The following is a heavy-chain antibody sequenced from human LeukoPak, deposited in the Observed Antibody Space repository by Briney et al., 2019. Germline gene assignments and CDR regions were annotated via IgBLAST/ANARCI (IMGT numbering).Heavy chain of an antibody. CDR3: ARVTYYYDSSGPDAFDI. Sequence: GASVKVSCKASGYTFTSYYMHWVRQASGQGLEWMGIINPSGGSTSYAQKFQGRVTMTRDTSTSTVYMELSSLRSEDTAVYYCARVTYYYDSSGPDAFDIWGQGTMVTVSS. J-gene: IGHJ3*02. CDR2: INPSGGST. V-gene: IGHV1-46*01. CDR1: GYTFTSYY. D-gene: IGHD3-22*01.